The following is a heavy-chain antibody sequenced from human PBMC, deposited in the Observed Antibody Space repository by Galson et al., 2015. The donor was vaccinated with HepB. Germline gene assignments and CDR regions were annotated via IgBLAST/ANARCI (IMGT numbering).Heavy chain of an antibody. CDR2: IIPIFGTA. D-gene: IGHD2-15*01. CDR1: GGTFSSYA. Sequence: SVKVSCKASGGTFSSYAISWVRQAPGQGLEWMGGIIPIFGTANYAQKFQGRVTITADESTSTAYMELSSLRSEDTAVYYCAREPRGVAATEDYYYGMDVWGQGTPVTVSS. V-gene: IGHV1-69*13. CDR3: AREPRGVAATEDYYYGMDV. J-gene: IGHJ6*02.